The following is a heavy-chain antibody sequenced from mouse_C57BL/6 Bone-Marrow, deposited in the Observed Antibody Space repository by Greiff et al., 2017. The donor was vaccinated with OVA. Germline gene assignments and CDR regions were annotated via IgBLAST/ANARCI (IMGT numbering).Heavy chain of an antibody. CDR1: GFTFSSYA. CDR2: ISVGGSYT. V-gene: IGHV5-4*03. CDR3: ASHYGSSYYWYFDV. D-gene: IGHD1-1*01. J-gene: IGHJ1*03. Sequence: EVKLMESGGGLVKPGGSLKLSCAASGFTFSSYAMSWVRQTPEKRLEWVATISVGGSYTYYPDNVKGRFTISRDNAKNNLYLQMSHLKSEDTAMYYCASHYGSSYYWYFDVWGTGTTVTVSS.